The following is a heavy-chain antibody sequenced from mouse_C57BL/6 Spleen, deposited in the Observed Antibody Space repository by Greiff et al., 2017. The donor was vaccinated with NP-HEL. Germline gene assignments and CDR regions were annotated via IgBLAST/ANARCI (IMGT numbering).Heavy chain of an antibody. J-gene: IGHJ4*01. D-gene: IGHD1-1*02. CDR1: GYSITSGYY. Sequence: VQLQQSGPGLVKPSQSLSLTCSVTGYSITSGYYWNWIRQFPGNKLEWMGYISYDGSNNYNPSLKNRISITRDTSKNQFFLKLNSVTTEDTATYYCARVDYGTYYYAMDYWGQGTSVTVSS. CDR2: ISYDGSN. V-gene: IGHV3-6*01. CDR3: ARVDYGTYYYAMDY.